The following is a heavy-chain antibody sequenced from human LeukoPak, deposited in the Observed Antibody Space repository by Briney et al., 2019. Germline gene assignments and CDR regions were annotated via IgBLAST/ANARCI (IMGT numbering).Heavy chain of an antibody. V-gene: IGHV4-59*01. CDR3: ARANRYDLYFDY. J-gene: IGHJ4*02. D-gene: IGHD5-12*01. CDR1: GGSISSYY. Sequence: AETLSLTCTVSGGSISSYYCSWIRQLPGKGLEWIGYIYYRGSTNYNPSLKSRVTISVDTSKNQFSLKLNSVTAADTAVYYCARANRYDLYFDYWGQGTLVTVSS. CDR2: IYYRGST.